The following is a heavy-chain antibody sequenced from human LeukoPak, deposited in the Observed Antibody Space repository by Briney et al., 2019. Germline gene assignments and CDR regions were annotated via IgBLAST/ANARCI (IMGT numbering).Heavy chain of an antibody. Sequence: GGSLRLSCAVSGITLSNYGMSWVRLAPGKGLEWVAGISGSGGRTNHADSVKGRFTISRDNAKNTLYLQMNSLRAEDTAVYFCAKRGVVIRVILVGFHKEAYYFDSWGQGALVTVSS. CDR2: ISGSGGRT. J-gene: IGHJ4*02. CDR1: GITLSNYG. V-gene: IGHV3-23*01. D-gene: IGHD3-22*01. CDR3: AKRGVVIRVILVGFHKEAYYFDS.